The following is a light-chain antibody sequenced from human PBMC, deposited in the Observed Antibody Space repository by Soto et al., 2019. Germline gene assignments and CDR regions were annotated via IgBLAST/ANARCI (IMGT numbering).Light chain of an antibody. CDR3: QQSYSTFP. J-gene: IGKJ3*01. CDR2: AAS. V-gene: IGKV1-39*01. Sequence: DIQMTQSPSSLSASVGDRVTITCRARQSISSYLNWYQQKPGKAPKLLIYAASSLQSGVPSRFSGSGSGTDFTLTISSLQPEDFATYYCQQSYSTFPFGPGTKVDIK. CDR1: QSISSY.